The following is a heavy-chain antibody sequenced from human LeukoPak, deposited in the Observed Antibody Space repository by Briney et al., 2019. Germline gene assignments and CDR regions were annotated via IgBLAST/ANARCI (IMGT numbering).Heavy chain of an antibody. CDR2: IYYSGST. V-gene: IGHV4-31*03. CDR3: ARECPTEISVVTASGWFDP. J-gene: IGHJ5*02. D-gene: IGHD2-21*02. Sequence: SETLSLTCTVSSGSISSGGYYWSWIRQHPGKGLEWIGYIYYSGSTYYSPSLKSRVTISVDTSKNQFSLKLGSVTAVDTAVYYCARECPTEISVVTASGWFDPWGQGTLVTVSS. CDR1: SGSISSGGYY.